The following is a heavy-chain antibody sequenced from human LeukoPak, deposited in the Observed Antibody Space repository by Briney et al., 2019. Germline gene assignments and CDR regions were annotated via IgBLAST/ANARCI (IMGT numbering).Heavy chain of an antibody. CDR2: IYSGGST. CDR1: GFTVSSNY. CDR3: ARVLAVALDY. D-gene: IGHD6-19*01. J-gene: IGHJ4*02. Sequence: EPGGSLRLSCAASGFTVSSNYMSWVRQAPGKGLEWVSVIYSGGSTYYADSVKGRFTISRDNSKNTLYLQMNSLRAEDTAVYYCARVLAVALDYWSQGTLVTVSS. V-gene: IGHV3-53*01.